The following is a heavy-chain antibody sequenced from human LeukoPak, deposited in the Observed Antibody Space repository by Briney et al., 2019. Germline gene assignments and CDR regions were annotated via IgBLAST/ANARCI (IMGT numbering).Heavy chain of an antibody. J-gene: IGHJ4*02. V-gene: IGHV3-30-3*01. CDR1: GFTFSSYA. Sequence: PGGSLRLSCAASGFTFSSYAMPWVRQAPGKGLEWVAVISYDGSNKYYADSVKGRFTISRDNSKNTLYLQMNSLRAEDTAVYYCARAPKRITMVRGVTSPVDYWGQGTLVTVSS. CDR3: ARAPKRITMVRGVTSPVDY. D-gene: IGHD3-10*01. CDR2: ISYDGSNK.